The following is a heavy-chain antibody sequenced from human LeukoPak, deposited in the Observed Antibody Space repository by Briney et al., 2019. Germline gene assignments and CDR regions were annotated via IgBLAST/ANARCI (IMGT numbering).Heavy chain of an antibody. V-gene: IGHV3-48*03. CDR2: ISFSGSTI. D-gene: IGHD3-22*01. J-gene: IGHJ1*01. Sequence: GGSLRLSCAASGFTFSSYEMNWVRQAPGKGLEWVSYISFSGSTIYYADSLKGRFTISRDNAKNSLYVQMNSLRAEDTAVYYCARGGYYDSSGYYYVGYFHHWGQGTLVTVSS. CDR1: GFTFSSYE. CDR3: ARGGYYDSSGYYYVGYFHH.